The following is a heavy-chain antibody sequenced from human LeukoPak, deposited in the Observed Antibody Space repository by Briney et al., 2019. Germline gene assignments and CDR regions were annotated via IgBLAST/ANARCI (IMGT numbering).Heavy chain of an antibody. CDR3: ARVFPNYYDSSGYYSN. V-gene: IGHV1-8*01. Sequence: ASVKVSCKASGYTFTSYDINWVRQATGQGLEWMGWMNPNSGNTGYAQKFQGRVTMTRNTSISTAYMELSGLRSEDTAVYYCARVFPNYYDSSGYYSNWGQGTLVTVSS. J-gene: IGHJ4*02. CDR1: GYTFTSYD. CDR2: MNPNSGNT. D-gene: IGHD3-22*01.